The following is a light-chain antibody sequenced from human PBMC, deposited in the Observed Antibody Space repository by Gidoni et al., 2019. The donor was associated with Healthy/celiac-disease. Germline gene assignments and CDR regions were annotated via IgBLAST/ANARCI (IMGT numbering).Light chain of an antibody. J-gene: IGKJ5*01. CDR1: QGISRA. Sequence: AFQLTQSPSSLSASVGDRVTITCRASQGISRALAWYQQKPGKAPKLLIYDASSFESGVPSRFSGSGSGTDFTLTISSLQPEDFATYYCQQFNSYLSITFGQGTRLEIK. CDR3: QQFNSYLSIT. CDR2: DAS. V-gene: IGKV1-13*02.